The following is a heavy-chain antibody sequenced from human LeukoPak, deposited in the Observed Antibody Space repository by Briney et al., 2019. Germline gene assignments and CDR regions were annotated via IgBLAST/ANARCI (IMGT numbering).Heavy chain of an antibody. D-gene: IGHD6-19*01. CDR3: AKLPSTGWYAGGNWFDL. CDR1: GFTFSNYA. J-gene: IGHJ5*02. CDR2: ISGSGGDI. V-gene: IGHV3-23*01. Sequence: GGSLRLSRAASGFTFSNYAMTWVRQAPGKGLEWVSLISGSGGDIRYADSVRGRFSISRDNSKNTLYLQMNSLRAEDTAVFYCAKLPSTGWYAGGNWFDLWGQGTLVTVSS.